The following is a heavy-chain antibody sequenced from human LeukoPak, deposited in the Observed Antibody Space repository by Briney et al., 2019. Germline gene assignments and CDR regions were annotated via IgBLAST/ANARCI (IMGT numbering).Heavy chain of an antibody. V-gene: IGHV3-74*01. J-gene: IGHJ4*02. Sequence: PGGSLSLSCQASGFTLSPFWMYWVRQAQGKGLVWVSQINSDGSSTNYADSVKGRFTISRDNAKNTLYLQMNSLRAEDTAVYYCVRSGLFYNFDYWGQGTLVTVSS. CDR3: VRSGLFYNFDY. CDR1: GFTLSPFW. D-gene: IGHD3-10*01. CDR2: INSDGSST.